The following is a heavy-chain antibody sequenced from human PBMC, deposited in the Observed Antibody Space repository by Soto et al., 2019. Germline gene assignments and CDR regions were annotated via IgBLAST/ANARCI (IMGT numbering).Heavy chain of an antibody. CDR1: GFTFSSYA. J-gene: IGHJ4*02. CDR3: AKDISGNYYDFDY. D-gene: IGHD1-26*01. V-gene: IGHV3-23*01. Sequence: HPGGSLRLSCAASGFTFSSYALSWVRQAPGKGLEWVSVISGSGGSTYYADSVKGRFTISRDNSKNTLYLQMSSLRADDTALYYCAKDISGNYYDFDYWGQGTLVTVSS. CDR2: ISGSGGST.